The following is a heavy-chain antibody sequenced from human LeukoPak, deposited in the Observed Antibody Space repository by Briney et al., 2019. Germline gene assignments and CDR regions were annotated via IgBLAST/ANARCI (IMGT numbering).Heavy chain of an antibody. CDR1: GLTFSGSA. CDR2: IRSKANSFAT. D-gene: IGHD3-10*01. CDR3: NLVATGDFGAYFDY. J-gene: IGHJ4*02. V-gene: IGHV3-73*01. Sequence: GGSLRLSCAASGLTFSGSAMHWVRQASGKGLEWVGRIRSKANSFATAYAASVKGRFTISRDDSKNTAYLQMNSLKTEDTAVYFCNLVATGDFGAYFDYWGQGALVTVSS.